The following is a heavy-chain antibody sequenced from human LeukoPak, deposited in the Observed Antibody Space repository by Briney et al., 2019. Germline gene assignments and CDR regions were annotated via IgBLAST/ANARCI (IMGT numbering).Heavy chain of an antibody. J-gene: IGHJ3*02. V-gene: IGHV3-23*01. CDR2: IRSSGGST. Sequence: GGSLRLSCAASGFTLSSYAMSWVRQAPGKGLDWVSLIRSSGGSTHYAASVKGRFTISRDHSTNTLYLQMDRLRADDTAVYYCAKEVHGAFDIWGQGTMVTVSS. CDR3: AKEVHGAFDI. D-gene: IGHD4/OR15-4a*01. CDR1: GFTLSSYA.